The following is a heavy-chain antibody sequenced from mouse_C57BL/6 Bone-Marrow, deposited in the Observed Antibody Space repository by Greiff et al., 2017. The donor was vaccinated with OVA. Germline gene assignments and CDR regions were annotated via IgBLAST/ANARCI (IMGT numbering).Heavy chain of an antibody. V-gene: IGHV1-58*01. CDR2: IYIGNGYT. J-gene: IGHJ2*01. Sequence: EVQLQQSGAELVRPGSSVKLSCKTSGYTFTSYGINWVKQRPGQGLEWIGYIYIGNGYTDYNEKFKGKATLTSDTSSSTAYMQLSSLTSEDSAIDSCARGWDGGYWGQGTTLTVSS. D-gene: IGHD4-1*01. CDR1: GYTFTSYG. CDR3: ARGWDGGY.